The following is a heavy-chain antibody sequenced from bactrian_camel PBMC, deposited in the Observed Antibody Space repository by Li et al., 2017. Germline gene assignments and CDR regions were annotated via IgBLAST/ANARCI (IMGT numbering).Heavy chain of an antibody. CDR2: IPTGGGRT. J-gene: IGHJ4*01. D-gene: IGHD5*01. CDR3: ARADLFY. V-gene: IGHV3S54*01. CDR1: GNTYRRSC. Sequence: HVQLVESGGGSVQVGESLRLSCAASGNTYRRSCMGWFRQTPGKMREGVASIPTGGGRTYYADTVKGRFTISSDNAKNTLYLQLNRLKTEDTAMYFCARADLFYWGQGTQVTVS.